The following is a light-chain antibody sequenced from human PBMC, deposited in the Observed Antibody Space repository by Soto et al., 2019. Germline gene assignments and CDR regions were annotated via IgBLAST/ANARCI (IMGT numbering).Light chain of an antibody. Sequence: EIVMTQSPATLSVSPGERATLSCRASQSVSSNLAWYQQKPGQAPRLLIYGASTRATGIPARFSGSGSGTEFTLTIGSLQSEDFAVYYCQHYNNWPPWTLGQGTKVDIK. V-gene: IGKV3-15*01. J-gene: IGKJ1*01. CDR3: QHYNNWPPWT. CDR2: GAS. CDR1: QSVSSN.